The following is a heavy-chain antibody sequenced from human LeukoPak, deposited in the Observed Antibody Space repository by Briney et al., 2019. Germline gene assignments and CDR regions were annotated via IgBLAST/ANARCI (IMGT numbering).Heavy chain of an antibody. CDR3: VRRDSSGWYSPFDS. V-gene: IGHV5-51*01. D-gene: IGHD6-19*01. CDR2: VFPGDSDT. Sequence: GESLKISCKGSGYIFTSYWIGWVRQMPGKGLEWMAIVFPGDSDTRYNPSFQGQVTISADRSISTAHLQWSSLKASDTAMYYCVRRDSSGWYSPFDSWGQGSLVTVSP. CDR1: GYIFTSYW. J-gene: IGHJ4*02.